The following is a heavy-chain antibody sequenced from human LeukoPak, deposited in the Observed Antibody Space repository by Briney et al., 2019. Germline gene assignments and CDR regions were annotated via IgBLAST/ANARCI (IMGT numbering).Heavy chain of an antibody. D-gene: IGHD1-14*01. J-gene: IGHJ3*02. CDR3: ARDGITWAFDI. Sequence: ASVTVSCTASGYTFTSYGITWVRQAPGQGLEWMGWISGYKGNTNYPQKVQGRVTMTTDTSTSTAYMELRSLTSDDTAVYYCARDGITWAFDIWGQGTMVTVSS. CDR2: ISGYKGNT. CDR1: GYTFTSYG. V-gene: IGHV1-18*01.